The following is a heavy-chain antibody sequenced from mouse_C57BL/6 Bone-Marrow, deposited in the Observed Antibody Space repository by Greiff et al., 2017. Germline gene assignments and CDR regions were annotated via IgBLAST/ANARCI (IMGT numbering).Heavy chain of an antibody. J-gene: IGHJ2*01. CDR1: GFTFSSYG. V-gene: IGHV5-6*01. CDR3: ARLGSFDY. Sequence: EVKLVESGGDLVKPGGSLKLSCAASGFTFSSYGMSWVRQTPDKRLEWVATISSGGSYTYYPDSVKGRFTISRDNAKNTLYLQMSSLKSEDTAMYYCARLGSFDYWGQGTTLTVSS. CDR2: ISSGGSYT. D-gene: IGHD4-1*01.